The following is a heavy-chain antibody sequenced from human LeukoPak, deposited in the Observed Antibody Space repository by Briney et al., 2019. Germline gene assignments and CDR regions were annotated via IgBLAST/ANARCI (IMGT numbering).Heavy chain of an antibody. V-gene: IGHV4-39*07. CDR3: ARRGITLVRGSITNSFDV. J-gene: IGHJ3*01. D-gene: IGHD3-10*01. Sequence: SETLSLTCGISGGSISSSSYFWGWIRQSPGKGPEWIGSIDYTGGTYYNPSLQSRVSISIDRSTIHFSLNLASVTAADTAVYYCARRGITLVRGSITNSFDVWGQGTLVTVSS. CDR1: GGSISSSSYF. CDR2: IDYTGGT.